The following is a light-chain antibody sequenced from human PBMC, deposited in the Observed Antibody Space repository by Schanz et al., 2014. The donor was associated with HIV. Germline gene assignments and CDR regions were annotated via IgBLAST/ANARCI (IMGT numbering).Light chain of an antibody. CDR2: RAS. J-gene: IGKJ1*01. CDR1: QSISSS. CDR3: QQFNNWPPEGT. Sequence: VLTQSPATLSLSPGERATLSCRASQSISSSLAWYQQKPGQAPRPLTNRASTRATGIPARFSGSGSGTEFTLTISSLLSEDFAIYYCQQFNNWPPEGTFGQGTKVELK. V-gene: IGKV3-15*01.